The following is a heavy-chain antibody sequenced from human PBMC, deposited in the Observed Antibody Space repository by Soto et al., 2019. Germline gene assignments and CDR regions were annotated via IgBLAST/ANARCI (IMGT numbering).Heavy chain of an antibody. Sequence: GASVKVSCKASGYTFTIYYMHWVRQAPGQGFEWMGIINPGSGSTSYAQKFQGRVTMTRDTSTSTVYMELSSLRSEDTAVYYCARVGGYYYDSSIYAYWGQGTLVTVSS. V-gene: IGHV1-46*01. J-gene: IGHJ4*02. CDR1: GYTFTIYY. CDR3: ARVGGYYYDSSIYAY. D-gene: IGHD3-22*01. CDR2: INPGSGST.